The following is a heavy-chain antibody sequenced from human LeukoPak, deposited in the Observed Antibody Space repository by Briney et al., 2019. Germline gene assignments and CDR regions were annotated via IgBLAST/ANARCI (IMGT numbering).Heavy chain of an antibody. CDR3: ARDRWGSGSYYSLGHKLDY. CDR2: ISAYNGNT. J-gene: IGHJ4*02. Sequence: ASVKVSCTASGYTFTSYGISWVRQAPGQGLEWMGWISAYNGNTNYAQKLQGRVTMTTDTSTSTAYMELRNLRSDDTAVYYYARDRWGSGSYYSLGHKLDYWGQGTLVTVSS. V-gene: IGHV1-18*01. D-gene: IGHD3-10*01. CDR1: GYTFTSYG.